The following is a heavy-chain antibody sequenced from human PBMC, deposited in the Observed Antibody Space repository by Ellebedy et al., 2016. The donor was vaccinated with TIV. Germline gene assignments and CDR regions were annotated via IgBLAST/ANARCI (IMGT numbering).Heavy chain of an antibody. CDR1: GYTLMSYG. CDR3: ARGFRYGSGRWPLDY. J-gene: IGHJ4*02. Sequence: AASVKVSCKASGYTLMSYGICWVRQAPGQGLEWMGWDSPYDGNANYAQKFQGRVTMTIDTSTSTGYMDLRSLRSDDTAVYYCARGFRYGSGRWPLDYWGQGTLVIVSS. CDR2: DSPYDGNA. D-gene: IGHD4-23*01. V-gene: IGHV1-18*01.